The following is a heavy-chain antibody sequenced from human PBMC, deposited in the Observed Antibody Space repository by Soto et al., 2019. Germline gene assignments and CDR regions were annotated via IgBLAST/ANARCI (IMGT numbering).Heavy chain of an antibody. CDR2: ISGSGGST. Sequence: EVQLLESGGGLVQPGGSLRLSCAASGFTFSSYAMSWVRQAPGKGLEWVSAISGSGGSTYYADSVKGRFTISRDNSKYTLYLQMNSLRAEDTAVYYCAKGTQTALLPTYNWFDPWGQGTLVTVSS. V-gene: IGHV3-23*01. CDR1: GFTFSSYA. D-gene: IGHD5-18*01. CDR3: AKGTQTALLPTYNWFDP. J-gene: IGHJ5*02.